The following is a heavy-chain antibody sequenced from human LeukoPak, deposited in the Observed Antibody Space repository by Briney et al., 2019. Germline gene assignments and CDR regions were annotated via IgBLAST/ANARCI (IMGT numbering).Heavy chain of an antibody. V-gene: IGHV4-39*01. Sequence: SETLSLTCTVPGGSISSSSYYWGWIRQPPGKGLEWIGSIYYSGSTYYNPSLKSRVTISVDTSKNQFSLKLSSVTAADTAVYYCARRRGWYDIFQHWGQGTLVTVSS. CDR3: ARRRGWYDIFQH. J-gene: IGHJ1*01. D-gene: IGHD6-19*01. CDR1: GGSISSSSYY. CDR2: IYYSGST.